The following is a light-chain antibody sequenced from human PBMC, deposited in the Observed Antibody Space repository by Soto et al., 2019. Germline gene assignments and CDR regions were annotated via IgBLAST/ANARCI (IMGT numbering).Light chain of an antibody. CDR3: QQYGSSGT. Sequence: EIVLTQSPATLSSFPGARVTLSCRASQSVSSSYLAWYQHKPGQAPRLLIYGASNRATGIPDRFSGSGSGTDFTLTISRLEPEDFAVYYCQQYGSSGTFGQGTKVDI. J-gene: IGKJ1*01. CDR1: QSVSSSY. CDR2: GAS. V-gene: IGKV3-20*01.